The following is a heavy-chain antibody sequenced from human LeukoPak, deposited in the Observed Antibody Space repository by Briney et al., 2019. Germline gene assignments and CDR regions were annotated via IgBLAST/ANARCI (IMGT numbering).Heavy chain of an antibody. CDR3: TRDLSASWYSLAY. CDR2: IDWSGEST. J-gene: IGHJ4*02. V-gene: IGHV3-20*04. CDR1: GLSVADYG. D-gene: IGHD2-2*01. Sequence: GGSLRLSCAASGLSVADYGMSWVRQXPGKGLEWVSGIDWSGESTGYADSVKGRFTISRDNVENALYLQMNSLRAEDTGLYFCTRDLSASWYSLAYWGRGTLVTVSS.